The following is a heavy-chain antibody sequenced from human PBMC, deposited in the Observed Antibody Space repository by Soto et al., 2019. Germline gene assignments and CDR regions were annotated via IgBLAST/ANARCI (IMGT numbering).Heavy chain of an antibody. V-gene: IGHV3-7*01. CDR3: ARGHSEGETYYYYGLDV. D-gene: IGHD3-16*01. CDR2: IKQDGSKK. J-gene: IGHJ6*02. Sequence: PVGSLGLSCAASGFPFSSYWMNWVRQAPAKGLEWVANIKQDGSKKYYVDSVKGRFTISRDNAKSSLYLQMNSLRVEDTAVYYCARGHSEGETYYYYGLDVWGQGTTVTVSS. CDR1: GFPFSSYW.